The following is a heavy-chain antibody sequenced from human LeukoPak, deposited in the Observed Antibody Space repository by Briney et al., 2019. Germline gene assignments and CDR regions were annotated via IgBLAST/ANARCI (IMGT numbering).Heavy chain of an antibody. J-gene: IGHJ4*02. V-gene: IGHV3-30-3*01. D-gene: IGHD2-2*01. Sequence: GGSLRLSCAASGFTFSSYAMHWVRQAPDKGLEWVAVISYDGSNKYYADSVKGRFTISRDNSKNTLYLQMNSLRAEDTAVYYCARRALYCSSTSCYWAPYYFDYWGQGTLVTVSS. CDR3: ARRALYCSSTSCYWAPYYFDY. CDR2: ISYDGSNK. CDR1: GFTFSSYA.